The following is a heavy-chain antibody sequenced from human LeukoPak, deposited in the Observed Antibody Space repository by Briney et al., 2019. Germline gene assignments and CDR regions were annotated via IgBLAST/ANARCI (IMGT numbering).Heavy chain of an antibody. V-gene: IGHV4-4*07. CDR2: IYTSGST. Sequence: PSETLSLTCTVSGGSISSYYWSWIRQPAGKGLEWIGRIYTSGSTNYNPSLKSRVTISVDTSKNQFSLKLSSVTAADTAVYYCARHRKQQLVRAEYFQHWGQGTLVTVSS. CDR3: ARHRKQQLVRAEYFQH. CDR1: GGSISSYY. D-gene: IGHD6-13*01. J-gene: IGHJ1*01.